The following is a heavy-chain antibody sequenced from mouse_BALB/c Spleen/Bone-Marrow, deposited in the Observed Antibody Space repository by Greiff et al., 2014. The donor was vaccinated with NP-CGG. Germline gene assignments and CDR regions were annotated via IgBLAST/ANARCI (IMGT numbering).Heavy chain of an antibody. CDR1: GFTFSSFG. J-gene: IGHJ4*01. V-gene: IGHV5-17*02. D-gene: IGHD2-14*01. CDR3: TRWGYAGDYYAMDY. CDR2: ISSGSSSI. Sequence: EVNVVESGGGLVQPGGSRKLSCAASGFTFSSFGMHWVRQAPEKGLEWVAYISSGSSSIYYTDTVKGRFTISRDNPKSTLFLQMTSLRSEDTAIYYCTRWGYAGDYYAMDYWGQGTSVTVSS.